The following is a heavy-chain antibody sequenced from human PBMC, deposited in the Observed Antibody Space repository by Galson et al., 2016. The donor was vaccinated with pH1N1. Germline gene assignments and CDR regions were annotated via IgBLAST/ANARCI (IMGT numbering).Heavy chain of an antibody. CDR3: ARWRSSKDSGSGSYGYFDY. CDR2: IIPIIGST. J-gene: IGHJ4*02. V-gene: IGHV1-69*05. Sequence: SVKVSCKASGGTFRSYAISWVRQAPGQGLEWMGGIIPIIGSTNYAQKFQGRVTITTDESTRTTYMEMGSLRSDETAVYYCARWRSSKDSGSGSYGYFDYWVQGILLTVSS. D-gene: IGHD3-10*01. CDR1: GGTFRSYA.